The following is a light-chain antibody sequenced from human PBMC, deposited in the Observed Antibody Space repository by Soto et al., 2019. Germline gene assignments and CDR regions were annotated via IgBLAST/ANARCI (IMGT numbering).Light chain of an antibody. CDR1: SSDVGSYNL. CDR2: EGR. V-gene: IGLV2-23*01. CDR3: CSYAGSSTLV. Sequence: QSALTQPASVSGSPGQSITISCTGTSSDVGSYNLVSWYQQYPGKAPKLMIYEGRKRPSGVSNRFSGSKSGNTASLTISGLQAEDEADYYCCSYAGSSTLVFGGGTKLTVL. J-gene: IGLJ2*01.